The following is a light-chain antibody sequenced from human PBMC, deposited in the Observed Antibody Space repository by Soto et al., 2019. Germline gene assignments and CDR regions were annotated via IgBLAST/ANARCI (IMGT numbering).Light chain of an antibody. Sequence: EIVLTQSPGTLSLSPGERATLSCRASQSVSSSYLAWYQQNPGQAPRLLIYGASSRATGIPDRFSGSGSGTDFTLTISRLEPEDFAVYYCQQYGSSPPRLTFGGGTKVDIK. V-gene: IGKV3-20*01. J-gene: IGKJ4*01. CDR1: QSVSSSY. CDR3: QQYGSSPPRLT. CDR2: GAS.